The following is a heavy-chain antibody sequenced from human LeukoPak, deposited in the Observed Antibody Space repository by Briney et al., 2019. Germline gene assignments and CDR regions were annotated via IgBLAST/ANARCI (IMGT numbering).Heavy chain of an antibody. J-gene: IGHJ4*02. V-gene: IGHV3-49*04. D-gene: IGHD1-1*01. Sequence: GGSLRLSCAVSGFTFGDYDMSWVRQAPGKGLEWVGFIRSNTYGGTTEYAASAKGRFTVSRDDSKSIAYLQMNSLKTEDTAVYYCTRDSGYSFDYWGQGTLVTVSS. CDR2: IRSNTYGGTT. CDR3: TRDSGYSFDY. CDR1: GFTFGDYD.